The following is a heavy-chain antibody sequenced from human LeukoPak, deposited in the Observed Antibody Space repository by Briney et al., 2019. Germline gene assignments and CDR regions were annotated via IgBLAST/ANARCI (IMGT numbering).Heavy chain of an antibody. CDR3: AKDGVIVVVVAATHFDY. Sequence: GRSLRLSCAASGFTFSSYGMHWVRQAPGKGLEWVAVISYDGSNKYYADSVKGRFTISKDNSKNTLYLQMNSLRAEDTAVYYCAKDGVIVVVVAATHFDYWGQGTLVTVSS. J-gene: IGHJ4*02. CDR2: ISYDGSNK. D-gene: IGHD2-15*01. CDR1: GFTFSSYG. V-gene: IGHV3-30*18.